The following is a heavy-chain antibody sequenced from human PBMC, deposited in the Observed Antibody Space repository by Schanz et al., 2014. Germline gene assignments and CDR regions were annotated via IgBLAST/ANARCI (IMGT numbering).Heavy chain of an antibody. CDR2: ISAYTNNT. Sequence: QVQLVQSGAEVKKPGASVRVSCKVSGYAFTTYGLNWVRQAPGQGLEWMGWISAYTNNTNYAQKVQGRVTMTTDTSTGTAYMELRSLRSDDTAVYYCARDRRRYCSTASCLHDNWFDPWGQGALVTVSS. CDR3: ARDRRRYCSTASCLHDNWFDP. J-gene: IGHJ5*02. CDR1: GYAFTTYG. D-gene: IGHD2-2*01. V-gene: IGHV1-18*01.